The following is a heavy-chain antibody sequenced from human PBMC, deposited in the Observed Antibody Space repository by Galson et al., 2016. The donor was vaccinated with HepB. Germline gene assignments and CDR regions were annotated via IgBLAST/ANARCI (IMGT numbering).Heavy chain of an antibody. CDR2: FYSNSGTT. CDR1: GFNLINYA. J-gene: IGHJ3*01. V-gene: IGHV3-23*01. Sequence: SLRLSCAFSGFNLINYAMSWVRQAPGKGLEWVSSFYSNSGTTYTADAVKGRFTISSNNSKNTVNLQMNSLRVEDTAIYYCVRGQWELNVFDALDVWGQGTVVTVSS. CDR3: VRGQWELNVFDALDV. D-gene: IGHD1-26*01.